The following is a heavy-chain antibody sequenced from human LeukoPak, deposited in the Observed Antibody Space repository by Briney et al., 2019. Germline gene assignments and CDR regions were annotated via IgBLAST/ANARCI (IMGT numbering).Heavy chain of an antibody. CDR2: IGISDDT. CDR1: GFTLRSYD. D-gene: IGHD6-19*01. V-gene: IGHV3-13*01. J-gene: IGHJ4*02. Sequence: PGGSLRLSCAASGFTLRSYDMHWVRQVTGKGLEWVSAIGISDDTCYQGSVKGRFTISRENAKNSLYLQMNSLTAGDTAVYYCARGGIQVSGIDEIDYWGQGTLVTVSS. CDR3: ARGGIQVSGIDEIDY.